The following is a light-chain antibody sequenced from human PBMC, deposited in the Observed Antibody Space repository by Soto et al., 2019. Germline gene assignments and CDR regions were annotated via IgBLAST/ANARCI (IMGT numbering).Light chain of an antibody. V-gene: IGKV3-15*01. CDR1: QSVSSN. J-gene: IGKJ1*01. CDR2: GAS. CDR3: QQYNNWFWT. Sequence: EIVMTQSPATLSVSPGERATLSCRASQSVSSNLAWYQQKPGQAPRLLIYGASTRATGIPARFSGSGSGTKFTLTISSLQSEDFAFYYCQQYNNWFWTFGQGTKV.